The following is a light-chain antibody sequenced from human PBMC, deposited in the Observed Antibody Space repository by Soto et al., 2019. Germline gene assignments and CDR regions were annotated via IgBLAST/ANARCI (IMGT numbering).Light chain of an antibody. CDR1: QSVSSD. CDR3: QQRRNWPSIT. CDR2: DAS. J-gene: IGKJ5*01. Sequence: EIVLTQSPAALSLSPGERATLSCRASQSVSSDLAWYQQKPGQAPGPLIYDASNRATGIPARFSGSGSGTDFTLTITSLEPEDFAVYYCQQRRNWPSITFGQGTRLEIK. V-gene: IGKV3-11*01.